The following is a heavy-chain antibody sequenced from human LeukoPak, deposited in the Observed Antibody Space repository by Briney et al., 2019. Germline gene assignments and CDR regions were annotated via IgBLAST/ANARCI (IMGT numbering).Heavy chain of an antibody. CDR3: ARGGGLDV. J-gene: IGHJ6*02. V-gene: IGHV3-33*03. D-gene: IGHD3-16*01. CDR1: GFTFRNYG. Sequence: PGGSLRLSCAASGFTFRNYGMHWVRQAPGKGLEWVAIIWYDGSDKYYADSVKGRFTISRDNAKNSLYLQMSNLRAEDTAVYFCARGGGLDVWGQGATVTVSS. CDR2: IWYDGSDK.